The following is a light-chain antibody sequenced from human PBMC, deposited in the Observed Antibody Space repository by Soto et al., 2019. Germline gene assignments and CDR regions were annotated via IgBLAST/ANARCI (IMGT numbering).Light chain of an antibody. CDR3: QHRSSWPRT. CDR2: DAS. CDR1: QSVSSY. V-gene: IGKV3-11*01. Sequence: IVLTHPPATVSFSTGERATLSRRASQSVSSYLAWYQQKPGQAPRLLIYDASNRATGIPARFSGSGSGTDFTLTISSLEPEDFAVYYCQHRSSWPRTFGRGTKVDIK. J-gene: IGKJ4*01.